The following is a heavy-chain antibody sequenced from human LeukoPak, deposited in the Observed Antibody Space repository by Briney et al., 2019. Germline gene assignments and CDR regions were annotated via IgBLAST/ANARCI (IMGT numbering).Heavy chain of an antibody. CDR1: GFTFSSYW. J-gene: IGHJ6*03. CDR3: ASSYSSSWNYYYYYMDV. V-gene: IGHV3-74*01. CDR2: INSNVSST. Sequence: GGSLRVSCAASGFTFSSYWMHWVRHAPGKGLVWVSRINSNVSSTSYADSVKGRFTISRDNAKNTLYLQMNSLRAEDTAVYYCASSYSSSWNYYYYYMDVWGKGTTVTVSS. D-gene: IGHD6-13*01.